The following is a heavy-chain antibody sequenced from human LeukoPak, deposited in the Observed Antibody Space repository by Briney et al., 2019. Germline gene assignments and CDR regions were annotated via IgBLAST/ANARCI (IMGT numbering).Heavy chain of an antibody. CDR1: GYTFTGYD. CDR2: MYPDTGDT. V-gene: IGHV1-8*01. J-gene: IGHJ4*02. D-gene: IGHD1-26*01. Sequence: ASVRVSCKASGYTFTGYDINWVRQATGQGLQWMGWMYPDTGDTGYAQKCQGRVTMTRNTSIDTAYMELSGLRSEDTAIYYCTRGSLSGSSRDYWGQGTLVTVSS. CDR3: TRGSLSGSSRDY.